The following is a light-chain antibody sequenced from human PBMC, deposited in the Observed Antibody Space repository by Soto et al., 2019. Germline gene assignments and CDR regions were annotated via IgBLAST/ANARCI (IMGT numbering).Light chain of an antibody. Sequence: EIVLTQSPGTLSLSPGERATLSCRASQSVTSTYLAWYQQKPGQAPRLLIYGASNRATGIPGRFSGSGSGTDFTLTISRLEPEDFAVYYCQQCGSSPPTFGGGTKVEIK. J-gene: IGKJ4*01. CDR1: QSVTSTY. CDR2: GAS. CDR3: QQCGSSPPT. V-gene: IGKV3-20*01.